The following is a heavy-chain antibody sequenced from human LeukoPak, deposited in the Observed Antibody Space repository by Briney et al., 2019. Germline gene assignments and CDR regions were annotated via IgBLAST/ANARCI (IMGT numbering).Heavy chain of an antibody. J-gene: IGHJ4*02. Sequence: ASVKVSCKASGYTFTSYGISWVRQAPGQGLEWMGWISAYNGNTNYAQKLQGRVTMTTDTSTSTAYMELRSLRSDDTAVYYCARDSRGGGYSYGADYWGQGTLVTVSS. D-gene: IGHD5-18*01. CDR3: ARDSRGGGYSYGADY. CDR1: GYTFTSYG. V-gene: IGHV1-18*01. CDR2: ISAYNGNT.